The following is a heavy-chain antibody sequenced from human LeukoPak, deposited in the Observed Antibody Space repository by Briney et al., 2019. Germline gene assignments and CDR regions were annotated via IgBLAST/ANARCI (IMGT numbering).Heavy chain of an antibody. V-gene: IGHV3-23*01. CDR3: AKDYCRDGNCPFPFLDS. CDR2: ITGTGGR. CDR1: GFTFSSYA. J-gene: IGHJ4*02. Sequence: GGSLRLSCAASGFTFSSYAMSWVRQAPGKGLEWVSIITGTGGRYYGDSVKGRFILSRDNSKNTVYMQMSSLRAEDTATYYCAKDYCRDGNCPFPFLDSWGQGTLVTVSS. D-gene: IGHD2-15*01.